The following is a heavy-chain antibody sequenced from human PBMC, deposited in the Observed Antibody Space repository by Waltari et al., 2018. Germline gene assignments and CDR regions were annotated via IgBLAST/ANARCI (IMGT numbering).Heavy chain of an antibody. CDR2: INAGNGNT. D-gene: IGHD4-17*01. J-gene: IGHJ4*02. Sequence: QVQLVQSGAEVKKPGASVKVSCKASGYTFTSYYMHWVRQAPGQGLEWMGWINAGNGNTKYSQKVQGRVTITRDTSASTAYMERSSLRSEDTAVYYCASFYGDQNGVDYWGQGTLVTVSS. CDR1: GYTFTSYY. V-gene: IGHV1-3*01. CDR3: ASFYGDQNGVDY.